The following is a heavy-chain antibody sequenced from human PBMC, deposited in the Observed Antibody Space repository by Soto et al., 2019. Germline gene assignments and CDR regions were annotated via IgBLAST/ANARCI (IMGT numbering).Heavy chain of an antibody. V-gene: IGHV1-3*05. CDR2: INAGNGNT. D-gene: IGHD1-1*01. Sequence: QVQLVQSGAEEKKPGASVKVSCKASGYTFTSYAIHWVRQAPGQRLEWMGWINAGNGNTKYSQKFQGRVTITRDTSASTAFMDLSSLRSEDTAVYHCASSRIQLEPYGMDVWGQGTTVTVSS. CDR1: GYTFTSYA. J-gene: IGHJ6*02. CDR3: ASSRIQLEPYGMDV.